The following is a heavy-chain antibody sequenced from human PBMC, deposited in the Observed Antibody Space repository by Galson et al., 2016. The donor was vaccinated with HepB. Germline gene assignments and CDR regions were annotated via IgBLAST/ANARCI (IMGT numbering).Heavy chain of an antibody. D-gene: IGHD2-15*01. CDR3: ARDQASLPPYSGAFDI. J-gene: IGHJ3*02. Sequence: SVKVSCKASGYTLTAYHMHWVRQAPGQGLEWMGWINPNSATNYAWKFQGRVTMARDTSISTLYMELSSLKSDDTAVYYCARDQASLPPYSGAFDIWGQGTMVTVSP. V-gene: IGHV1-2*02. CDR2: INPNSAT. CDR1: GYTLTAYH.